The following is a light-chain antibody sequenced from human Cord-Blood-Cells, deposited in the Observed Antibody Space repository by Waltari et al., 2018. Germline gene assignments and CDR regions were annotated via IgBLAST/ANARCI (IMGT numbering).Light chain of an antibody. V-gene: IGKV3-20*01. Sequence: DIVLTQSPGTLSLSPGERATISCSASQSVSSSYLAWYQQKPGQAPRLLIYGASSRATGIPDRFSGSGSGTDFTLTISRLEPEDFAVYYCQQYGSSRTFGQGTKVEIK. CDR1: QSVSSSY. CDR2: GAS. CDR3: QQYGSSRT. J-gene: IGKJ1*01.